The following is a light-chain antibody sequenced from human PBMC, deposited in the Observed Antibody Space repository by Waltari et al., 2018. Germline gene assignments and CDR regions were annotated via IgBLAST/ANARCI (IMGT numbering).Light chain of an antibody. Sequence: DIQMTQSPSTLSASVGDTVSITCRAIQSINRWLAWYKQKPGKAPNRLIYRASTLESGVPSRFSGSESGAEFTLTISSLQPDDFATYYCQQYSDDWTFGQGTKVEIK. V-gene: IGKV1-5*03. CDR3: QQYSDDWT. CDR2: RAS. J-gene: IGKJ1*01. CDR1: QSINRW.